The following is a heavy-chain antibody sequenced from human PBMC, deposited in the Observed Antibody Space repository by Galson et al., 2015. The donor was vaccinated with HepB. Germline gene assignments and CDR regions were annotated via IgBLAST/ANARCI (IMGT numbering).Heavy chain of an antibody. J-gene: IGHJ4*02. D-gene: IGHD3-22*01. Sequence: PALVKPTQTLTLTYTFSGFSLSIGEVGVGWIRQPPGKALEWLAHIYWNDHTRYSPSLKNRLTITKDTSQNQVVLTVTDMDPVDTATYYCAHGYHDSSGFFDYWGQGTLVTVSA. CDR3: AHGYHDSSGFFDY. CDR2: IYWNDHT. CDR1: GFSLSIGEVG. V-gene: IGHV2-5*01.